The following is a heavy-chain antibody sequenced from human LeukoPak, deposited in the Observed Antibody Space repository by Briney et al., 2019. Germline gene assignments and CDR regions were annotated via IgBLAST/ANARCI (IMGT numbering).Heavy chain of an antibody. J-gene: IGHJ4*02. CDR1: GYSFTSYW. V-gene: IGHV5-51*01. CDR2: IYPGDSDT. D-gene: IGHD2-2*01. Sequence: GESLKISCKGSGYSFTSYWIGWVRQMPGKGLEWMGIIYPGDSDTRYSPSFQGQVTISADKSISTAYLQWSSLKASDTAMYYCARVDRYCSSTSRYSLDYWGQGTLVTVSS. CDR3: ARVDRYCSSTSRYSLDY.